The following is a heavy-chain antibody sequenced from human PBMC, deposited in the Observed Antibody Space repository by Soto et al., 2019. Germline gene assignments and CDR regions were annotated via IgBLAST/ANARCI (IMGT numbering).Heavy chain of an antibody. CDR3: AREADSSRWSGP. CDR1: GGTFSSYA. J-gene: IGHJ5*02. V-gene: IGHV1-69*12. D-gene: IGHD6-13*01. Sequence: QVQLVQSGAEVKKPGSSVKVSCKASGGTFSSYAISWVRQAPGQGLEWMGGIIPIFGTANYAQKFQGRVTITAGESTGTASRDVSSLRSEDAAVYYGAREADSSRWSGPWGQGTLVTVSS. CDR2: IIPIFGTA.